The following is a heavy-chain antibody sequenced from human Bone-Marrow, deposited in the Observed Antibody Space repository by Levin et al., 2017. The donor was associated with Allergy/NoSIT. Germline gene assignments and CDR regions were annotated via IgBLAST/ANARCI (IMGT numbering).Heavy chain of an antibody. CDR3: ARANVIHYDSSGYGRGTFDY. V-gene: IGHV4-30-4*01. CDR2: IYYSGST. CDR1: GGSISSGDYY. Sequence: PSQTLSLTCTVSGGSISSGDYYWSWIRQPPGKGLEWIGYIYYSGSTYYNPSLKSRVTISVDTSKNQFSLKLSSVTAADTAVYYCARANVIHYDSSGYGRGTFDYWGQGTLVTVSS. D-gene: IGHD3-22*01. J-gene: IGHJ4*02.